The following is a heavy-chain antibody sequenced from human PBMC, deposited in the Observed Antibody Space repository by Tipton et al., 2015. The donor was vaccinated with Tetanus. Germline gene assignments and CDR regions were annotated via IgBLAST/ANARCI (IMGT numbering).Heavy chain of an antibody. V-gene: IGHV4-39*01. CDR1: GVSISSNSYY. Sequence: TLSLTCTVSGVSISSNSYYWGWIRQPPGKGLEWIGTVFHSGTTYYNPSLKSRVTISVDTSKNQFSLKLTSVTAADTAVYYCARVRRGCSGGGCYSSFDPWGQGTLVTVSS. J-gene: IGHJ5*02. D-gene: IGHD2-15*01. CDR3: ARVRRGCSGGGCYSSFDP. CDR2: VFHSGTT.